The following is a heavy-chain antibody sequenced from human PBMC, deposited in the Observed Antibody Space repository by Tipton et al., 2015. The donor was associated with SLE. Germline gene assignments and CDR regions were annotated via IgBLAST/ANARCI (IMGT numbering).Heavy chain of an antibody. CDR2: INHSGST. V-gene: IGHV4-38-2*01. CDR1: GYSISSGYY. D-gene: IGHD2-15*01. Sequence: TLSLTCAVSGYSISSGYYWGWIRQPPGKGLEWIGEINHSGSTNYNPSLQSRVTMSVDTSKNQFSLKLSSVTAADTAVYFCARRRYCSDGRCRYFDLWGRGTLVTVSS. J-gene: IGHJ2*01. CDR3: ARRRYCSDGRCRYFDL.